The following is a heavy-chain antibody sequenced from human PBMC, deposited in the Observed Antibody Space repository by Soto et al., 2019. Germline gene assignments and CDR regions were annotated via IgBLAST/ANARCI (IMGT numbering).Heavy chain of an antibody. V-gene: IGHV3-30-3*01. CDR1: GFNFSDYV. J-gene: IGHJ6*02. D-gene: IGHD3-22*01. CDR2: ISFDGSNE. Sequence: GSLRLSCTASGFNFSDYVVHWVRQAPGRGLEWMAFISFDGSNEYYADFVKGRFTISRDNSKNMIYLQLNSLRADDAAVYFCAREGYYDSRGYPYGMDVWGQGTTVTVSS. CDR3: AREGYYDSRGYPYGMDV.